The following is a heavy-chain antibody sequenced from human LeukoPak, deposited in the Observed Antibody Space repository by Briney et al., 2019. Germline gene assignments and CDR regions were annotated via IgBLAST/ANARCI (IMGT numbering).Heavy chain of an antibody. V-gene: IGHV1-8*01. J-gene: IGHJ3*02. CDR2: MNRENGNT. Sequence: ASVKVSCKPSGYIFRNYDINWVRQAPGQGLEWMGWMNRENGNTGYAQKFHGRVTMTRHAPTNTAYMKLTSLRSEDTAVYFCATPMANTFDAFDIWGQGSRVTVSS. CDR3: ATPMANTFDAFDI. CDR1: GYIFRNYD. D-gene: IGHD5-24*01.